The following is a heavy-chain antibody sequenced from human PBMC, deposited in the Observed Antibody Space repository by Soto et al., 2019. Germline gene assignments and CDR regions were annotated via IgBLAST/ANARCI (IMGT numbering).Heavy chain of an antibody. J-gene: IGHJ5*01. CDR1: GGSISSGGYY. D-gene: IGHD3-22*01. Sequence: LSLTCTVSGGSISSGGYYWSWIRQHPGKGLEWIGYIYYSGGTYYNPSLRGRATISIEMSKNQFSLNLSSVTAADTAVYYCARGGIVVIPDSWGQGTLVTVSS. V-gene: IGHV4-31*03. CDR3: ARGGIVVIPDS. CDR2: IYYSGGT.